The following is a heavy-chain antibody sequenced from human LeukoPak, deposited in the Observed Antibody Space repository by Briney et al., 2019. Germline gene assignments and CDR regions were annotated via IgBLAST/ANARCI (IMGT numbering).Heavy chain of an antibody. Sequence: GRSLRLSCAASGFTFSQFAVHWVRQASGKGLEWVADISHDGRNTYYADSVKGRFTISRDNSKNTLYLQMNSLRTEDTAVYYCARDSNSDFWSGYYTNYFDYWGQGTLVTVSS. CDR2: ISHDGRNT. J-gene: IGHJ4*02. D-gene: IGHD3-3*01. V-gene: IGHV3-30*04. CDR3: ARDSNSDFWSGYYTNYFDY. CDR1: GFTFSQFA.